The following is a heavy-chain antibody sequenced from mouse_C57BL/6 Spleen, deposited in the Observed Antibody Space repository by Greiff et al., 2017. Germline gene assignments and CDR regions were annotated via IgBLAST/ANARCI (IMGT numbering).Heavy chain of an antibody. CDR3: TRGVDYDYVDY. CDR1: GYTFTSYW. V-gene: IGHV1-5*01. D-gene: IGHD2-4*01. Sequence: VQLQQSGTVLARPGASVKMSCKTSGYTFTSYWMHWVKQRPGKGLEWIGAIYPGNSDTSYNQKFKGKAKLTAVTSASTAYMELSSLTNEYSAVYYCTRGVDYDYVDYWGQGTTLTVSS. CDR2: IYPGNSDT. J-gene: IGHJ2*01.